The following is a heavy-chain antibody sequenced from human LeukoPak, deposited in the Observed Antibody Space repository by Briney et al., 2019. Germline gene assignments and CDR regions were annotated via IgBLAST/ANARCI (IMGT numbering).Heavy chain of an antibody. Sequence: PGGSLRLSCAASGFTFSSYSMNWVRQAPGKGLEWVSSISSSSSYIYYADSVKGRFTISRDNAKNSLYLQMNSLRAEDTAVYYCANGYSYGYGDFGYWGQGTLVTVSS. CDR3: ANGYSYGYGDFGY. D-gene: IGHD5-18*01. CDR2: ISSSSSYI. CDR1: GFTFSSYS. V-gene: IGHV3-21*01. J-gene: IGHJ4*02.